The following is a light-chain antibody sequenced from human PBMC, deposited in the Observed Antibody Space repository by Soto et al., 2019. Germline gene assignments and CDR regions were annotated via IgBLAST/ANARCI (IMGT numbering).Light chain of an antibody. J-gene: IGLJ3*02. CDR3: TSYTTSSTHWV. V-gene: IGLV2-14*01. Sequence: QSALTQPASVSGSPGQSITISCTGTSSDVGGYNYVSWYQQHPDKAPKLMIYEVSNRPSGVSNRFSGSKSGNTASLTISGIQAEDEADYYCTSYTTSSTHWVFGGGTKVTVL. CDR2: EVS. CDR1: SSDVGGYNY.